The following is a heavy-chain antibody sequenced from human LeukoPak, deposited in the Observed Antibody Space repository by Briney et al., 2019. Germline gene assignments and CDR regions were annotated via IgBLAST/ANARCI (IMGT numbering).Heavy chain of an antibody. J-gene: IGHJ5*02. CDR3: AKGINWFDP. D-gene: IGHD3-10*01. CDR2: IWYDGSNK. CDR1: GFTFSSYG. Sequence: GGSLRLPCAASGFTFSSYGMHWVRQAPGKGLEWVAVIWYDGSNKYYADSVKGRFTISRDNSKNTLYLQMNSLRAEDTAVYYCAKGINWFDPWGQGTLVAVSS. V-gene: IGHV3-30*02.